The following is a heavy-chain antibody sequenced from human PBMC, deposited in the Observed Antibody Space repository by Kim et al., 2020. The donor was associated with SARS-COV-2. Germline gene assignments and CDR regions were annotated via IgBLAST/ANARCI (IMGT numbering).Heavy chain of an antibody. V-gene: IGHV3-23*01. J-gene: IGHJ4*02. CDR1: GFTFSSYA. CDR2: ISGSGGST. CDR3: ATKREAFGVVIKLFDY. Sequence: GGSLRLSCAASGFTFSSYAMSWVRQAPGKGLEWVSAISGSGGSTYYADSVKGRFTISRDNSKNTLYLQMNSLRAEDTAVYYCATKREAFGVVIKLFDYWGQGTLVTVSS. D-gene: IGHD3-3*01.